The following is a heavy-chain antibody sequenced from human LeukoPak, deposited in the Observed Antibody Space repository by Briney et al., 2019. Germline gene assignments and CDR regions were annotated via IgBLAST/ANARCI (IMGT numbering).Heavy chain of an antibody. J-gene: IGHJ4*02. CDR3: ARHDFIAAAGTGGHDY. Sequence: SETLSLTCAVYGGSFSGYYWSWIRQPPGKGLEWIGEINHSGSTNYNPSLKSRVTISVDTSKNQFSLKLSSVTAADTAVYYCARHDFIAAAGTGGHDYWGQGTLVTVSS. CDR1: GGSFSGYY. V-gene: IGHV4-34*01. CDR2: INHSGST. D-gene: IGHD6-13*01.